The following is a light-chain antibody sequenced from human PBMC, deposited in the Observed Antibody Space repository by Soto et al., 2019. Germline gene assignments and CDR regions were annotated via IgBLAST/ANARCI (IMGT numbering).Light chain of an antibody. J-gene: IGKJ2*01. Sequence: EIVLTQSPGTLSLAPGERATLSCRASQRLTSSYLTWYQQKPGQPPRLLIYGASSRATGIPDRFSGSGSGTDFTLTVSRLEPEDFAVYYCQHYGTFGQGTKLEIK. CDR1: QRLTSSY. CDR3: QHYGT. CDR2: GAS. V-gene: IGKV3-20*01.